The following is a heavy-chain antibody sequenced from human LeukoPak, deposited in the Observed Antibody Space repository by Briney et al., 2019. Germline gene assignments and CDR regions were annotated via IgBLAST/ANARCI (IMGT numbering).Heavy chain of an antibody. Sequence: GGSLRLSCSASGFTFSSYAMHWVRQAPGKGLEYVSAISSNGGSTYYADSVKGRFTISRDNSKNTLYLQMNSLRAEDTAVYYCARDHPGDYYDSSGPTYYFDYWGQGTLVTVSS. CDR3: ARDHPGDYYDSSGPTYYFDY. CDR1: GFTFSSYA. V-gene: IGHV3-64*04. CDR2: ISSNGGST. D-gene: IGHD3-22*01. J-gene: IGHJ4*02.